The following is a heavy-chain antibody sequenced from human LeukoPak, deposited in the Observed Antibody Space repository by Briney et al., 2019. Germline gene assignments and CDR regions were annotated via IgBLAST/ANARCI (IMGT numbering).Heavy chain of an antibody. Sequence: ASVKVSCKATGYTFTGYYMHWVRQAPGQGLEWMGWINPNSGGTNYAQKFQGRVTMTRDTSISTAYMELSRLRSDDTAVYYCARGSAGEWLEYFDYWGQGTLVTVSS. D-gene: IGHD6-19*01. CDR1: GYTFTGYY. CDR2: INPNSGGT. CDR3: ARGSAGEWLEYFDY. J-gene: IGHJ4*02. V-gene: IGHV1-2*02.